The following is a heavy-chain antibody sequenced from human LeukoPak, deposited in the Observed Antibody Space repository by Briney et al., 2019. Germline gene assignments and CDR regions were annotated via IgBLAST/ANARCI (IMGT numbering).Heavy chain of an antibody. J-gene: IGHJ4*02. Sequence: GASVKVSCKASGYTFTGYYMHWVRQAPGQGLEWMGWINPNSGDTNSAQKFQGRVTMTRDTSISTAYMELSRLRSDDTAAYYCARDGGLDYWGQGTLVTVSS. CDR2: INPNSGDT. D-gene: IGHD3-16*01. CDR3: ARDGGLDY. V-gene: IGHV1-2*02. CDR1: GYTFTGYY.